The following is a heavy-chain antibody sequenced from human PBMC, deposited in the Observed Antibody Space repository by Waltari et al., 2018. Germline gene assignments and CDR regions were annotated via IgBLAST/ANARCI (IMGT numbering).Heavy chain of an antibody. J-gene: IGHJ4*02. V-gene: IGHV4-34*01. CDR1: GGFFSGYY. Sequence: QVQLQQWGAGLLKPSETLSLTCAVYGGFFSGYYWSWIRQPPGKGLEWIGEINHSGSTNYNPSLKSRVTISVDTSKNQFSLKLSSVTAADTAVYYCARAGIVGYFDYWGQGTLVTVSS. CDR3: ARAGIVGYFDY. CDR2: INHSGST. D-gene: IGHD2-21*01.